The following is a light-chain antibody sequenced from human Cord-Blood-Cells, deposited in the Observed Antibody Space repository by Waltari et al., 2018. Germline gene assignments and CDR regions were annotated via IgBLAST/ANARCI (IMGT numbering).Light chain of an antibody. J-gene: IGKJ4*01. Sequence: DIQMTQSHSTLSASVGDRVTITCRASQSISSWLAWYQQKPGKAPKLLIYDASSLESGVPSRFSGSGAGTEFTLTISSLQPDDLATYYGQQYNSYPLTFGGGTKVEIK. CDR3: QQYNSYPLT. CDR2: DAS. V-gene: IGKV1-5*01. CDR1: QSISSW.